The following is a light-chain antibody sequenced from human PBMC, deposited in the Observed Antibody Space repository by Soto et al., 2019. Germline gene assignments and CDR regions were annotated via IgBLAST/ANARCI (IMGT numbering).Light chain of an antibody. CDR1: SSDVGHYNF. V-gene: IGLV2-23*02. Sequence: QSALTQPASVSGSPGQSITISCTGTSSDVGHYNFVSWYQQHPGKVPKVMIYEVTKRPSGVSNRFSGSKSGNTAFLTISGLQAEDEADYYCCSDAGSGIYVFGTGTKVTVL. J-gene: IGLJ1*01. CDR3: CSDAGSGIYV. CDR2: EVT.